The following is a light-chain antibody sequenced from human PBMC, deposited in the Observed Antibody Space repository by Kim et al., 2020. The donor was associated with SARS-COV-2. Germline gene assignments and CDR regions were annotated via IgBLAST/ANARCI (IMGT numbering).Light chain of an antibody. J-gene: IGKJ4*01. CDR1: QIVRSY. CDR3: QQRSVWPRT. Sequence: LSQGERATRACRASQIVRSYLGWYRQKPGQAPRLLIYDTSNRAPGIPARFSGSGSGTDFTRTISSLEPEDCAIYYCQQRSVWPRTFGGGTKVDIK. V-gene: IGKV3-11*01. CDR2: DTS.